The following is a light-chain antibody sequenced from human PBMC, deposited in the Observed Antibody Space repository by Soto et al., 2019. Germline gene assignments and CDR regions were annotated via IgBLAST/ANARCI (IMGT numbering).Light chain of an antibody. CDR3: QLYGTSPKT. Sequence: EIVLTQSPGTLSLSPGERATLSCRASQSFNSIYLAWYQQKPGQAPRLLIYGASSRATGIPDRFSGSGSGTDFTLTISRLEPEDFAVYYCQLYGTSPKTFGQGTKVDIK. CDR1: QSFNSIY. CDR2: GAS. J-gene: IGKJ1*01. V-gene: IGKV3-20*01.